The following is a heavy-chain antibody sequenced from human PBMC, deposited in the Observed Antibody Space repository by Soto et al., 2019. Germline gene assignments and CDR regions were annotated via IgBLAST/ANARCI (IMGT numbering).Heavy chain of an antibody. V-gene: IGHV1-2*04. J-gene: IGHJ4*02. Sequence: GASVKVSCKASGYTFTGYYMHWVRQAPGQGLEWMGWINPNSGGTNYAQKFQGWVTMTRDTSISTAYMELSRLRSDDTAVYYCARQRGFWSGYYSFDYWGQGTLVTVS. CDR2: INPNSGGT. CDR1: GYTFTGYY. D-gene: IGHD3-3*01. CDR3: ARQRGFWSGYYSFDY.